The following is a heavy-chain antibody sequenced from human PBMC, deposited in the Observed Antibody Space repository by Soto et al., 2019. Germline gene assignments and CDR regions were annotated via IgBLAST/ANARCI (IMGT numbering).Heavy chain of an antibody. CDR2: ISGSGGST. J-gene: IGHJ1*01. Sequence: GGSLRLSCAASGFTFSSDSMSWVRQAPGKGLEWVSAISGSGGSTYYADSVKGRFTISRDNSKNTLYLQMNSLRAEDTAVYYCAKDLYSSSSVYFQHWRQGTLVTVS. D-gene: IGHD6-6*01. CDR1: GFTFSSDS. CDR3: AKDLYSSSSVYFQH. V-gene: IGHV3-23*01.